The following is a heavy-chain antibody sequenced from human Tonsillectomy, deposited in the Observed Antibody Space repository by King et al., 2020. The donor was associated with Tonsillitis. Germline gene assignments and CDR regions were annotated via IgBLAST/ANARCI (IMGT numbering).Heavy chain of an antibody. V-gene: IGHV2-70*04. Sequence: VTLKESGPALVKPTQTLTLTCTFSGFSLSTSGMRVRWIRQPPGKALEWLARIDWDDDKFYTTSLKTRLTISKDTSKNQVVLTMTNMDPVDTATYYCARLPLYGGYSDYFDYWGQGTLVTVSS. CDR2: IDWDDDK. CDR1: GFSLSTSGMR. D-gene: IGHD4-23*01. J-gene: IGHJ4*02. CDR3: ARLPLYGGYSDYFDY.